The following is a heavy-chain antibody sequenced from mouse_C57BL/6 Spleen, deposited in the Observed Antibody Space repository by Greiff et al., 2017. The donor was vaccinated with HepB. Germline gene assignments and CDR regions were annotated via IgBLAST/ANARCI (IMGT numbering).Heavy chain of an antibody. D-gene: IGHD4-1*01. CDR3: ARYLTGWYFDV. CDR2: IDPSDSYT. Sequence: QVHVKQPGAELVMPGASVKLSCKASGYTFTSYWMHWVKQRPGQGLEWIGEIDPSDSYTNYNQKFKGKSTLTVDKSSSTAYMQLSSLTSEDSAVYYCARYLTGWYFDVWGTGTTVTVSS. J-gene: IGHJ1*03. V-gene: IGHV1-69*01. CDR1: GYTFTSYW.